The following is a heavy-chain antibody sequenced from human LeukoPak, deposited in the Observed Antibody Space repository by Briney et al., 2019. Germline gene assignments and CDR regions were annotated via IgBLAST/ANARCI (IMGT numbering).Heavy chain of an antibody. V-gene: IGHV3-30*18. CDR3: AKNPSIWELRYYFDY. Sequence: GGSLTLSCAASGFTFSSYGLHWVRQAPGKGLEWVAVISYDGSNEYYADSVKGRFTISRDTSKNTLYLQMNSLTAEDTAVYYCAKNPSIWELRYYFDYWGQGTLVTVSS. CDR1: GFTFSSYG. D-gene: IGHD1-26*01. J-gene: IGHJ4*02. CDR2: ISYDGSNE.